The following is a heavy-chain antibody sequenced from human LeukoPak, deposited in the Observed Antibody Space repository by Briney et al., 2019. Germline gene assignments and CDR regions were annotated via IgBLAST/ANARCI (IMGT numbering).Heavy chain of an antibody. J-gene: IGHJ4*02. Sequence: SETLSLTCTVSGGSTNNYYWSWIRQPPGKGLEWIGYIYYSGSTNYNPSLKSRVSISVDTSKNQFSLKLSSVTAADTAVYFCARIVPYNYGYVDYWGQGTLVTVSS. CDR3: ARIVPYNYGYVDY. CDR2: IYYSGST. CDR1: GGSTNNYY. V-gene: IGHV4-59*01. D-gene: IGHD5-18*01.